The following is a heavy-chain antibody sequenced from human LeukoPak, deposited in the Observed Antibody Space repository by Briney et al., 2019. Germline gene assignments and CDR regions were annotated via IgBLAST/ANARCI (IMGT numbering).Heavy chain of an antibody. V-gene: IGHV3-48*02. Sequence: LSGGSLRLSCEASGFTFSTYSMNWVRQAPGKGLEWVSYINRDSTTIYYTGSVKGRFTISRDNVKNSLYLQMDSLRDEDTAVYYCARDASGSYLNWFDPWGPGTLVTASS. J-gene: IGHJ5*02. CDR1: GFTFSTYS. CDR2: INRDSTTI. CDR3: ARDASGSYLNWFDP. D-gene: IGHD1-26*01.